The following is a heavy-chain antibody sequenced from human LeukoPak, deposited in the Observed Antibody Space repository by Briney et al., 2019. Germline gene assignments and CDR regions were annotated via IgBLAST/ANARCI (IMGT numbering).Heavy chain of an antibody. V-gene: IGHV3-48*01. Sequence: PGGSLRLSCAASGFTFSSYAMSWVRQAPGKGLEWVSYISSSGSTILYADSVKGRFTISRDNSKNTLYLQMNSLRAEDTAVYYCARGPSGYHNTGGQGTLVTVSS. D-gene: IGHD5-12*01. J-gene: IGHJ4*02. CDR3: ARGPSGYHNT. CDR1: GFTFSSYA. CDR2: ISSSGSTI.